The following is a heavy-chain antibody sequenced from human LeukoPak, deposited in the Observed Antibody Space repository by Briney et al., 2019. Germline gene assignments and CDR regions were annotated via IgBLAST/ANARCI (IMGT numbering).Heavy chain of an antibody. Sequence: PSETLSLTCSVSGDDISSSNWWTWVRQPPQKGLEWIGEVYHSGSTNYNPSLKSRIYMSVDKSQNRFSLRLSSLTAADTAVYFCARVSGSGLYFKSFDPWGQGTLVIVSS. V-gene: IGHV4-4*02. CDR3: ARVSGSGLYFKSFDP. CDR1: GDDISSSNW. J-gene: IGHJ5*01. CDR2: VYHSGST. D-gene: IGHD3-10*01.